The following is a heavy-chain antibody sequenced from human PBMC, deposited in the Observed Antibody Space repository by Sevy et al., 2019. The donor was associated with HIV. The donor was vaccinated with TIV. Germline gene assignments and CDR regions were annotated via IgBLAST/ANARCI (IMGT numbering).Heavy chain of an antibody. D-gene: IGHD3-10*01. CDR1: GLTVSSNY. J-gene: IGHJ5*02. V-gene: IGHV3-53*01. CDR3: ARDPPKGSRGSWFDT. Sequence: GGSLRLSCAASGLTVSSNYMSWVRQAPGKGLEWVSTLYSAGSTFYAESVKGRFTISRDNSKNTLYLQMNSLRAEDTAVYYCARDPPKGSRGSWFDTWGQGTLVTVSS. CDR2: LYSAGST.